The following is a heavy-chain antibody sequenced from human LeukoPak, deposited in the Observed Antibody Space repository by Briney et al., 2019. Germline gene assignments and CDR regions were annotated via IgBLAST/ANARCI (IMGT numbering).Heavy chain of an antibody. V-gene: IGHV7-4-1*02. J-gene: IGHJ4*02. CDR2: INTNTGNP. CDR1: GYTFTSYA. D-gene: IGHD6-6*01. Sequence: ASVKVSCTASGYTFTSYAMNWVRQAPGQGLEWMGWINTNTGNPTYAQGFTGRFVFSLDTSVSTAYLQISSLKAEDTAVYYCARGAWGYSSSSWYFDYWGQGTLVTVSS. CDR3: ARGAWGYSSSSWYFDY.